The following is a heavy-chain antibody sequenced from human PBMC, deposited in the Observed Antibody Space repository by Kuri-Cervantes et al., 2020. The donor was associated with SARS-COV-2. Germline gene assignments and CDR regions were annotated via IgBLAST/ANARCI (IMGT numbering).Heavy chain of an antibody. CDR3: ASRVN. CDR2: MYYTGTT. V-gene: IGHV4-39*01. Sequence: ESLKISCTASGGSISTSSYYWAWIRQPPGKGLEWIGSMYYTGTTNYNPSLKSRVTISVDTSKTQFSLKLSSVTAADTAVYYCASRVNWGQGTLVTVSS. CDR1: GGSISTSSYY. J-gene: IGHJ4*02.